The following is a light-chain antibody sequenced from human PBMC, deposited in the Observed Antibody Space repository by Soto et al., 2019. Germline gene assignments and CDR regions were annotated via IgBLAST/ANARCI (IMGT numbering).Light chain of an antibody. J-gene: IGLJ3*02. V-gene: IGLV1-44*01. CDR2: ATN. Sequence: QSVLTQPPSSSGTPGQRVTVSCSGSRSNIGGEHVNWYQQVPGTAPKLLIYATNQRPSGVPDRFSVSKSGTSASLAIGGLQSEDAADYYCAAWDDRLTGWVFGGGTTLTVL. CDR3: AAWDDRLTGWV. CDR1: RSNIGGEH.